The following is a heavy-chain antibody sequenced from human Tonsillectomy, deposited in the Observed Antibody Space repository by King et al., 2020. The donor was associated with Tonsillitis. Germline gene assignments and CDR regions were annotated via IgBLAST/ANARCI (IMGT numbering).Heavy chain of an antibody. V-gene: IGHV3-23*04. Sequence: EVQLVESGGGLVQPGGSLRLSCAASGFTFSSYAMSWVRQAPGKGLEWVSAISGSGGSTYYADSVKGRFTISRDNSKNTLYLQMNSLRAEDTAVYYCAKAAAALRGLNYYYYYYMDVWGKGTTVTVSS. CDR1: GFTFSSYA. D-gene: IGHD6-13*01. J-gene: IGHJ6*03. CDR2: ISGSGGST. CDR3: AKAAAALRGLNYYYYYYMDV.